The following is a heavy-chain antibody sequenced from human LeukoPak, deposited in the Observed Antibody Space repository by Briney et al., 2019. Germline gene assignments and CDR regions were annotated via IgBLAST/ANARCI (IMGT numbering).Heavy chain of an antibody. Sequence: GGSLRLSCAASGFTFSSYWMSWVRQAPGKGLEWVANIKQDGSEKYYVDSVKGRFTISRDNAKNSLYLQMNSLRVEDTAVYYCAKDRDGYNYRVRFDFWGQGTLVTVSS. CDR1: GFTFSSYW. J-gene: IGHJ4*02. CDR3: AKDRDGYNYRVRFDF. D-gene: IGHD5-24*01. V-gene: IGHV3-7*03. CDR2: IKQDGSEK.